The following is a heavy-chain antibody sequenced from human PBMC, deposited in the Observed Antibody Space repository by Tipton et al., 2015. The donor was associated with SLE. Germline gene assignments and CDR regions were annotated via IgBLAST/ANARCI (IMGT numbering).Heavy chain of an antibody. D-gene: IGHD2-15*01. Sequence: SLRLSCTASGFTFGDYAMSWVRQAPGKGLEWVGFIRSKAYGGTTEYAASVKGRFTISRDDSKSIAYLQMNSLKTEDTAVYYCTRDQSIVVVVAATGEKNYGMDVWGQGTTVTVSS. V-gene: IGHV3-49*04. CDR1: GFTFGDYA. CDR2: IRSKAYGGTT. J-gene: IGHJ6*02. CDR3: TRDQSIVVVVAATGEKNYGMDV.